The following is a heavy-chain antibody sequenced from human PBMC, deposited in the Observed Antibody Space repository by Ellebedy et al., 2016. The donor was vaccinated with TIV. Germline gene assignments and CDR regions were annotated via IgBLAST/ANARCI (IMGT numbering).Heavy chain of an antibody. CDR1: GFTFSSYS. CDR2: IDPHGGEQ. D-gene: IGHD6-19*01. Sequence: GESLKISXAASGFTFSSYSMNWVRQAPGKGLEWVTNIDPHGGEQNYVDSVKGRFTMSRDNAKSSLYLQMNNLRVEDTAVYYCIKGGGSGWPFDFWGQGSLVTVSS. CDR3: IKGGGSGWPFDF. J-gene: IGHJ4*02. V-gene: IGHV3-7*02.